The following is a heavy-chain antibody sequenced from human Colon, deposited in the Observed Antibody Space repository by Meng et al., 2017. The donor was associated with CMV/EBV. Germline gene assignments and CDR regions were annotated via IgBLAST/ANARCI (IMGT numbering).Heavy chain of an antibody. CDR3: VRESWYFDF. J-gene: IGHJ4*02. V-gene: IGHV1-2*02. D-gene: IGHD6-13*01. Sequence: QLVQAGTEVTKAGASVKDSCKTSGYPCTANVLHWVRQAPGQGLEWMGWIYPQDGGTYFAQKFQDRVTLTRDTSITTAYMELSGLTSDDTAIYYCVRESWYFDFWGEGTLVTVSS. CDR1: GYPCTANV. CDR2: IYPQDGGT.